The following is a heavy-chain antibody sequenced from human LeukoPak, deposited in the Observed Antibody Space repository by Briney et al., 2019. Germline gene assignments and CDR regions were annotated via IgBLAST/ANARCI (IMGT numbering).Heavy chain of an antibody. Sequence: SETLSLTCTVSSGSITSYYWSWIRQPQGKGLEYIGHIHYTGSTDYNPSLKSRVTMSVDTSKNQFSLRLISVTGSDTAVYFCAGAPNRHYFDYWGQGILVAVSS. J-gene: IGHJ4*02. CDR2: IHYTGST. CDR3: AGAPNRHYFDY. CDR1: SGSITSYY. V-gene: IGHV4-59*01.